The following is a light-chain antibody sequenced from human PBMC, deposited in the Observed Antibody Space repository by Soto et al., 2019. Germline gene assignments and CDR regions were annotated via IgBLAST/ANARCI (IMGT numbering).Light chain of an antibody. CDR1: QSVSSAF. Sequence: EIVLTQSPGTLSLSPGERATLSCRASQSVSSAFLAWYQQKPGQAPRLLIYAASRRATGIPDRFSGSGSGTDFTLTISRLEPEDFALYYCQQYGSSLFSFGPGT. CDR2: AAS. J-gene: IGKJ3*01. CDR3: QQYGSSLFS. V-gene: IGKV3-20*01.